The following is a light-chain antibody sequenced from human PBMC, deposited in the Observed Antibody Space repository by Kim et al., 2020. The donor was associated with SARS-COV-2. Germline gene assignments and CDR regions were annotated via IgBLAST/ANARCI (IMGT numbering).Light chain of an antibody. CDR1: QRVPQRE. Sequence: SPGGRSTLSCRAGQRVPQRELAWYQEKPDQAPRLLIYGASSRATGVPDRFSGSGSETDFTLTIRGLEPEDFAVYYCQQYGSSVLTFGGGTKVDIK. CDR3: QQYGSSVLT. V-gene: IGKV3-20*01. CDR2: GAS. J-gene: IGKJ4*01.